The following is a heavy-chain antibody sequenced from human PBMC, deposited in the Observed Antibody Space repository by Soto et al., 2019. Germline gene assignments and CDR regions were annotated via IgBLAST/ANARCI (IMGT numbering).Heavy chain of an antibody. CDR2: SIPIFGTA. V-gene: IGHV1-69*12. D-gene: IGHD1-26*01. J-gene: IGHJ6*01. Sequence: QVQLVQSGAEVKKPGSSVKVSCKASGGTFSSYAISWVRQAPGQGLEWMGGSIPIFGTADYVQKFQRRVTITADESTSTAYMELSRLRSEDTAVYYCASHSGSSQEGQYYYGMDVWGQGTTVTVSS. CDR3: ASHSGSSQEGQYYYGMDV. CDR1: GGTFSSYA.